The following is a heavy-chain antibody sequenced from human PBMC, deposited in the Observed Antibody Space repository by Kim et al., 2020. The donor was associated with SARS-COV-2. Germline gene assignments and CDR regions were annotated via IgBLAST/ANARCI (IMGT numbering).Heavy chain of an antibody. J-gene: IGHJ6*03. V-gene: IGHV4-34*01. CDR3: ARGPGGYCSSTSCHKRYYYYYYYMDV. D-gene: IGHD2-2*02. CDR1: GGSFSGYY. CDR2: INHSGST. Sequence: SETLSLTCAVYGGSFSGYYWSWIRQPPGKGLEWIGEINHSGSTNYNPSLKSRVTISVDTSKNQFSLKLSSVTAADTAVYYCARGPGGYCSSTSCHKRYYYYYYYMDVWGKGTTVTVSS.